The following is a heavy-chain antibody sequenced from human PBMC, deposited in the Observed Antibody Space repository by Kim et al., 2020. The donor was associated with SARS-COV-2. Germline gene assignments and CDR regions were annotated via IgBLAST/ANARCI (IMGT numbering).Heavy chain of an antibody. CDR3: TTGVEVVRGVIIDYYYGMDV. Sequence: GGSLRLSCAASGFTFSNAWMSWVRQAPGKGLEWVGRIKSKTDGGTTDYAAPVKGRFTISRDDSKNTLYLQMNSLKTEDTAVYYCTTGVEVVRGVIIDYYYGMDVWGQGTTVTVSS. J-gene: IGHJ6*02. V-gene: IGHV3-15*01. CDR1: GFTFSNAW. D-gene: IGHD3-10*01. CDR2: IKSKTDGGTT.